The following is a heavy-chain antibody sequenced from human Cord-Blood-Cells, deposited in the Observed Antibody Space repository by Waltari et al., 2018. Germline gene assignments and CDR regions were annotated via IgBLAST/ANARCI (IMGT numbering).Heavy chain of an antibody. CDR1: GYTLTELS. CDR2: FDPEEGET. D-gene: IGHD7-27*01. J-gene: IGHJ3*02. CDR3: ATDSELGMYAFDI. V-gene: IGHV1-24*01. Sequence: QVQLVQSGAEVKKPGASVKVSCKVSGYTLTELSMHWVRQAPGKGLEWMGGFDPEEGETIYGQNFQGRVTMTEDTATDTAYRELSSLRSEDTAVYYCATDSELGMYAFDIWGQGTMVTVSS.